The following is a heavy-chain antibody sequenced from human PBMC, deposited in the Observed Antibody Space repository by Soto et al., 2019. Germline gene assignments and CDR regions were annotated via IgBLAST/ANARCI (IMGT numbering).Heavy chain of an antibody. Sequence: PGGSLRLSCAASGFTFSSYAMSWVRQAPGEGLEWVSAISGSGGSTYYADSVKGRFTISRDNSKNTLYLQMNSLRAEDTAVYYCAKDGAPTITIFGVVTPGYYYRMDVWGQGTTVTVSS. CDR3: AKDGAPTITIFGVVTPGYYYRMDV. CDR1: GFTFSSYA. D-gene: IGHD3-3*01. J-gene: IGHJ6*02. CDR2: ISGSGGST. V-gene: IGHV3-23*01.